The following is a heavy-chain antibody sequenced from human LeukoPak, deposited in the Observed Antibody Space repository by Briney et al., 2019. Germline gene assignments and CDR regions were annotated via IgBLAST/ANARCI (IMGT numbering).Heavy chain of an antibody. CDR2: ISSSGSTI. V-gene: IGHV3-11*01. D-gene: IGHD3-22*01. CDR3: VKDQRTLPGHSDSSGVPVLDAFDF. Sequence: PGGSLRLSCAASGFTFSDYYMSWIRQAPGKGLEWVSYISSSGSTIYYADSVKGRFTISRDNAKNSLYLQMSSLGVEDTAIYFCVKDQRTLPGHSDSSGVPVLDAFDFWGQGTAVTVSS. J-gene: IGHJ3*01. CDR1: GFTFSDYY.